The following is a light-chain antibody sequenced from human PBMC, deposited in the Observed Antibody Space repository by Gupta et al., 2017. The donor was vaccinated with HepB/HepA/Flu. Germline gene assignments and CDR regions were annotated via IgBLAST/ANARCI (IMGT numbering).Light chain of an antibody. Sequence: YELTQPPSVSVSPGQTASITCPGDKLGDKYACWYQQKPGQSPVLVIYQDSKRPSGIPERFSGSNSGNTATLTISGTQAMDEADYYCQAWDSSTVVVFGGGTKLTVL. CDR3: QAWDSSTVVV. J-gene: IGLJ2*01. CDR2: QDS. V-gene: IGLV3-1*01. CDR1: KLGDKY.